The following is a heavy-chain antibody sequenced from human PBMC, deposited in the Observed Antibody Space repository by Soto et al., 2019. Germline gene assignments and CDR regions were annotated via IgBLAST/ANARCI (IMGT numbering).Heavy chain of an antibody. D-gene: IGHD2-2*01. V-gene: IGHV3-30-3*01. J-gene: IGHJ4*02. CDR2: ISYDGSNK. Sequence: LRLSCAASGFTFSSYAMQWVRQAPGKGLEWVAVISYDGSNKYYADSVKGRFTISRDNSKNTLYLQMNSLRAEDTAVYYCARDRPSPYCSSTSCSSYFDYWGQGTLVTVSS. CDR3: ARDRPSPYCSSTSCSSYFDY. CDR1: GFTFSSYA.